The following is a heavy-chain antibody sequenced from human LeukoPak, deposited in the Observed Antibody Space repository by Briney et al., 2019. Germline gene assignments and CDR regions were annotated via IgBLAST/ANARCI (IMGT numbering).Heavy chain of an antibody. V-gene: IGHV2-5*01. D-gene: IGHD3-9*01. CDR1: GVSLSTSGVG. CDR3: AHSFSSRYFDWLLPFDY. Sequence: SGPTLVKPTQTLTLTCTFSGVSLSTSGVGVGWSRQPPGKALEWLAVIYWNDDQRYSPSLKGRLPITKDTSKNQVVLTMTHMDPVDTATYYCAHSFSSRYFDWLLPFDYWGQGTLVTVSS. CDR2: IYWNDDQ. J-gene: IGHJ4*02.